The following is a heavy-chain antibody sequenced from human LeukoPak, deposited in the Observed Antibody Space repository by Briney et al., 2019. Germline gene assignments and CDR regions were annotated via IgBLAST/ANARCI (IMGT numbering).Heavy chain of an antibody. V-gene: IGHV4-30-4*01. J-gene: IGHJ5*02. D-gene: IGHD3-16*02. CDR2: IYYSGST. CDR3: ATAPTYRGGFDP. CDR1: GGSISSGDYY. Sequence: SETLSLTCTVSGGSISSGDYYWSWIRQPPGKGLEWIGYIYYSGSTYYNPSFKSRVTISVDTSKNQFSLKLSSVTAADTAVYYCATAPTYRGGFDPWGQGTLVTVSS.